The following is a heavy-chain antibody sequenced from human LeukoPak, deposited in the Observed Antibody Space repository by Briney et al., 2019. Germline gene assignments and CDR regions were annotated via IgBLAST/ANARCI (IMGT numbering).Heavy chain of an antibody. D-gene: IGHD6-13*01. Sequence: AGGSLRLSCAASGFTFSSYWMSWVRQAPGKGLEWVAYIKQDGSDKYYVDSVKGRFTISRDNAKNSLYLQMNSLRADDTALYYCARQYSSSWYALGYLDYWGQRTLVTVSS. CDR1: GFTFSSYW. CDR2: IKQDGSDK. CDR3: ARQYSSSWYALGYLDY. J-gene: IGHJ4*02. V-gene: IGHV3-7*01.